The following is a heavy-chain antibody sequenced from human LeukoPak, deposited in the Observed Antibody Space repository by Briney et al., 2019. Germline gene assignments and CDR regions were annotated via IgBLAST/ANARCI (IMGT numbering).Heavy chain of an antibody. CDR3: ARQTYDFWSGSPFDY. CDR2: ISYDGSNK. Sequence: GGSLRLSCAASGFTFSSYAMHWVRQAPSKGLEWVAVISYDGSNKYYADSVKGRFTISRDNSKNTLYLQMNSLRAEDTAVYYCARQTYDFWSGSPFDYWGQGTLVTVSS. D-gene: IGHD3-3*01. V-gene: IGHV3-30-3*01. J-gene: IGHJ4*02. CDR1: GFTFSSYA.